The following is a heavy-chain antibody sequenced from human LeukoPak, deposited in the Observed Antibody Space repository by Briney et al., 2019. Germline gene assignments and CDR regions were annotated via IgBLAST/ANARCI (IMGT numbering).Heavy chain of an antibody. CDR1: GGSISSSSYY. CDR3: ARQGGEFGVIAAAGTFDY. D-gene: IGHD6-13*01. Sequence: SETLSLTCTVSGGSISSSSYYWGWIRQPPGKGLEWIGSIYYSGSTYYNPSLKSRVTISVDTSKNQFSLKLSSVTAADTAVYYCARQGGEFGVIAAAGTFDYWGQGTLVTVSS. V-gene: IGHV4-39*01. J-gene: IGHJ4*02. CDR2: IYYSGST.